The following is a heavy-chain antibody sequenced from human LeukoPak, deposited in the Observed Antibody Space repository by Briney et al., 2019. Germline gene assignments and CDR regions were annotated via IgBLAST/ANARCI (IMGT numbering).Heavy chain of an antibody. J-gene: IGHJ4*02. CDR3: AKGGGYNPGIAVFDY. V-gene: IGHV3-9*03. CDR1: GFTFDDYA. CDR2: ISWNSGSI. Sequence: TGGSLRLSCAASGFTFDDYAMHWVRQAPGKGLEWVSGISWNSGSIGYADSVKGRFTISRDNAKNSLYLQMNSLRAEDMALYYCAKGGGYNPGIAVFDYWGQGTLVTVSS. D-gene: IGHD6-19*01.